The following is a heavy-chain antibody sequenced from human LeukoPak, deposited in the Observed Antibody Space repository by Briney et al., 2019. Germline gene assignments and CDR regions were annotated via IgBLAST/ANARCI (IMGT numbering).Heavy chain of an antibody. Sequence: GGSLRLSCAASGFTFSSYAMSWVRQAPGKGLEWVSAISGSGGSTYYADFVKGRFTISRDNSKNTLYLQMNSLRAEDTAVYYCAKNAYYYDSSGYYLYYFDYWGQGTLVTVSS. CDR3: AKNAYYYDSSGYYLYYFDY. V-gene: IGHV3-23*01. CDR1: GFTFSSYA. D-gene: IGHD3-22*01. CDR2: ISGSGGST. J-gene: IGHJ4*02.